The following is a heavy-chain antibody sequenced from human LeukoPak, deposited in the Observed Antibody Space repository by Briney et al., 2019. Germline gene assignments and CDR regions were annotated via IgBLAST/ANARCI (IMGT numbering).Heavy chain of an antibody. Sequence: GGSLRLSCAASGFTFSDYYMSWIRQAPGKGLEWVSYISSSSSYTNCADSVKGRFTISRDNAKNSLYLQMNSLRAEDTAVYYCARTWTSYYGMDVWGQGTTVTVSS. CDR1: GFTFSDYY. V-gene: IGHV3-11*06. CDR2: ISSSSSYT. D-gene: IGHD1-1*01. CDR3: ARTWTSYYGMDV. J-gene: IGHJ6*02.